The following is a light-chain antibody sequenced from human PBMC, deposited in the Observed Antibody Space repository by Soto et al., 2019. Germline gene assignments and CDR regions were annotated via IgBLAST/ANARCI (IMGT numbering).Light chain of an antibody. Sequence: EIVLTQSPGTLSMSPGERATLSCRASQSVRNSYVAWYQQKPGQAPRVLIYAASSRATGIPDRFSGSGSGTDFTLTISILEPEDFAVYYCQQYSSSPLTFGGGTRVEIK. CDR2: AAS. CDR1: QSVRNSY. CDR3: QQYSSSPLT. J-gene: IGKJ4*01. V-gene: IGKV3-20*01.